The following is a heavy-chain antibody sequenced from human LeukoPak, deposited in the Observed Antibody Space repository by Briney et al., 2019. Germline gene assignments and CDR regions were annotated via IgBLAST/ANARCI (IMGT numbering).Heavy chain of an antibody. V-gene: IGHV1-8*01. CDR2: MNPNSGNT. D-gene: IGHD3-22*01. Sequence: ASVKVSCEASGYTFTSYDINWVRQATGQGLGWMGWMNPNSGNTGYAQKFQGRVTMTRNTSISTAYMELSSLRSEDTAVYYCARPYDSSGYYYSDAFDIWGQGTMVTVSS. J-gene: IGHJ3*02. CDR1: GYTFTSYD. CDR3: ARPYDSSGYYYSDAFDI.